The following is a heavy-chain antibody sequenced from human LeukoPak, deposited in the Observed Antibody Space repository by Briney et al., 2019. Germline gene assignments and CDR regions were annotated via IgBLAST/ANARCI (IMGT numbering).Heavy chain of an antibody. J-gene: IGHJ3*02. D-gene: IGHD3-22*01. CDR3: ARGGAYYYDSSGYYRDAFDI. Sequence: PGRSLRLSCAASGFTFSSYGMSWVRQAPGKGLEWVAVIWYDGSNKYYADSVKGRFTISRDNSKNTLYLQMNSLRPEDTAVYYCARGGAYYYDSSGYYRDAFDIWRQGTMLTVSS. CDR1: GFTFSSYG. CDR2: IWYDGSNK. V-gene: IGHV3-33*01.